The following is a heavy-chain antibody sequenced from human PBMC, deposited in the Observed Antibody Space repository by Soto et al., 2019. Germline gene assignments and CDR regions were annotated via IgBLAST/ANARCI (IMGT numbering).Heavy chain of an antibody. J-gene: IGHJ6*02. CDR1: GGSISSSSYY. D-gene: IGHD6-19*01. CDR2: IYYSGST. Sequence: SETLSLTCTVSGGSISSSSYYWGWIRQPPGKGLEWIGSIYYSGSTYYNPSLKSRVTISVDTSKNQFSLKLSSVTAADTAVYYCATPGYCSGWYSNYYYYGMDVWGQGTTVTVSS. V-gene: IGHV4-39*01. CDR3: ATPGYCSGWYSNYYYYGMDV.